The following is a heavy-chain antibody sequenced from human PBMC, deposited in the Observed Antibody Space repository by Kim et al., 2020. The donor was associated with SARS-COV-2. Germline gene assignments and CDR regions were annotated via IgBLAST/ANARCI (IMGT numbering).Heavy chain of an antibody. Sequence: SVKVSCKASGGTFSSYAISWVRQAPGQGLEWMGGIIPIFGTANYAQKFQGRVTITADKSTSTAYMELSSLRSEDTAVYYCARADPGRSYYYYYYYGMDVWGQGTTVTVSS. D-gene: IGHD1-26*01. CDR3: ARADPGRSYYYYYYYGMDV. V-gene: IGHV1-69*06. CDR1: GGTFSSYA. CDR2: IIPIFGTA. J-gene: IGHJ6*02.